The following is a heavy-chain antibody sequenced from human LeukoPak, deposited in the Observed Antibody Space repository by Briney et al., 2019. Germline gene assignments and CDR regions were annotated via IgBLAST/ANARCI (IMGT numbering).Heavy chain of an antibody. CDR2: ISSSSTST. V-gene: IGHV3-21*01. CDR3: ARASIED. Sequence: PGGSLRLSCAASGFTFSSYWMSWVRQAPGKGLEWVSSISSSSTSTYYADSVKGRFTISRDNAKNSLYLQMSSLRAEDTAVYYCARASIEDWGQGTLVTVSS. J-gene: IGHJ4*02. CDR1: GFTFSSYW.